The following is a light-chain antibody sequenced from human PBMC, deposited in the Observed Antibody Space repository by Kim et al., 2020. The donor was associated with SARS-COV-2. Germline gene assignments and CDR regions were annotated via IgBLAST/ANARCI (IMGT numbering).Light chain of an antibody. J-gene: IGLJ2*01. Sequence: GLAVPISCTGTSSAVGCYNYVSWYQQHPGKAPKLMIYEVNKRPSGVPDRFSGSKSGNTASLTVSGLQAEDEADYYCSSYAGSNNLVFGGGTQLTVL. CDR2: EVN. CDR3: SSYAGSNNLV. CDR1: SSAVGCYNY. V-gene: IGLV2-8*01.